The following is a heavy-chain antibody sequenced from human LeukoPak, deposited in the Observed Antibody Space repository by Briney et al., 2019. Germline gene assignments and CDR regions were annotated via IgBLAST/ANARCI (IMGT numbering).Heavy chain of an antibody. D-gene: IGHD6-19*01. J-gene: IGHJ3*02. Sequence: SETLSLTCAVYGGSFSGYYWSWIRQPPGKGLEWIGEINHSGSTKYNPSLKSRVTISVDTSKNQFSLKLSSVTAADTAVYYCARVRAQIAVAGTGRRTGAFDIWGQGTMVTVSS. CDR3: ARVRAQIAVAGTGRRTGAFDI. V-gene: IGHV4-34*01. CDR2: INHSGST. CDR1: GGSFSGYY.